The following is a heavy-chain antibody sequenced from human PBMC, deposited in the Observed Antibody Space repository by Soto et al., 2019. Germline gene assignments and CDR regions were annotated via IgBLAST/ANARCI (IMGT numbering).Heavy chain of an antibody. Sequence: PGGSLRLSCAASGFTFSSYGMHWVRQAPGKGLEWVAVIWYDGSNKYYADSVKGRFTISRDNSKNTLYLQMNSLRAEDTAIYYCAKDSHWAIISPTHDDWGHGTLVTDSS. J-gene: IGHJ4*01. CDR2: IWYDGSNK. CDR1: GFTFSSYG. D-gene: IGHD2-2*01. CDR3: AKDSHWAIISPTHDD. V-gene: IGHV3-33*06.